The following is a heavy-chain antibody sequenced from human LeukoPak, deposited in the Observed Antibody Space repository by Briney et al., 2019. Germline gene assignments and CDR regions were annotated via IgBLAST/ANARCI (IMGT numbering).Heavy chain of an antibody. Sequence: SETLSLTCTVSGGSISTYYWSWIRQPPGKGLEWIGYIYYTGSTSYNPSLKRRVTMSLDASKNQFSLELNSVTPADTAVYYCARGGNYWPQWWFDPWGRGTLVSVSS. J-gene: IGHJ5*02. CDR3: ARGGNYWPQWWFDP. CDR1: GGSISTYY. D-gene: IGHD1-26*01. V-gene: IGHV4-59*01. CDR2: IYYTGST.